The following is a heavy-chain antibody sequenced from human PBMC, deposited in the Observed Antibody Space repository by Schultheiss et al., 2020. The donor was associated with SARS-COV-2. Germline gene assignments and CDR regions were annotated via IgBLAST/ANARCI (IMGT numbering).Heavy chain of an antibody. Sequence: GGSLRLSCAASGFTFSNYAMHWVRQAPGKGLEWVAVISYDGSNTYYADSVKGRFTISRDNSKNTLYLQMNSLRAEDTAVYYCAKAARGATRTFDYWGQGTLVTVSS. CDR1: GFTFSNYA. CDR2: ISYDGSNT. J-gene: IGHJ4*02. D-gene: IGHD1-26*01. V-gene: IGHV3-30-3*01. CDR3: AKAARGATRTFDY.